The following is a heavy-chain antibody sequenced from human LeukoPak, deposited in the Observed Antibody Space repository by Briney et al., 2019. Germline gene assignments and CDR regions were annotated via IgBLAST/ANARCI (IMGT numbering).Heavy chain of an antibody. D-gene: IGHD3-22*01. CDR1: GYTFTSYG. J-gene: IGHJ3*02. CDR3: ARGSLIYYDSSGLAFDI. CDR2: ISAYNGNT. Sequence: ASVKVSCKASGYTFTSYGISWVRQAPGQGLEWMGWISAYNGNTNYAQKLQGRVTMTTDTSTSTAYMELRSLRSDDTAVYYCARGSLIYYDSSGLAFDIWDQGTMVTVSS. V-gene: IGHV1-18*01.